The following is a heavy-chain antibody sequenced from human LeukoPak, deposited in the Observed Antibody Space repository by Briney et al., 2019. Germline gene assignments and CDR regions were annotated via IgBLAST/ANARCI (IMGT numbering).Heavy chain of an antibody. V-gene: IGHV1-24*01. D-gene: IGHD1-26*01. CDR3: ATSEPPRESYEAFDY. J-gene: IGHJ4*02. CDR2: FDPEDGET. CDR1: GYTLTELS. Sequence: ASVTVSCKVSGYTLTELSMHWVRQAPGKGLEWMGGFDPEDGETIYAQKFQGRVTMTEDTSTDTAYMEPSSLRSEDTAVYYCATSEPPRESYEAFDYWGQGTLVTVSS.